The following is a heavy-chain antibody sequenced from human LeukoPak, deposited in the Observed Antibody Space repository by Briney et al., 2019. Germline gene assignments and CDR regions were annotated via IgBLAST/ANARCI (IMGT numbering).Heavy chain of an antibody. D-gene: IGHD3-22*01. V-gene: IGHV7-4-1*02. Sequence: GASVKVSCKASGYTFTSYAMNWVRQAPGQGLEWMGWINTNTGNPTYAQGFTGRFVFSLDTSVSTAYLQISGLKAEDTAVYYCARSHRDYYDSGGYSGYWGQGTLVTVSS. CDR1: GYTFTSYA. CDR2: INTNTGNP. CDR3: ARSHRDYYDSGGYSGY. J-gene: IGHJ4*02.